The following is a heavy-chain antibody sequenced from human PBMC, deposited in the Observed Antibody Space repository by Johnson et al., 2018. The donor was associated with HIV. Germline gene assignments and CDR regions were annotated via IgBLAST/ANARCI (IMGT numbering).Heavy chain of an antibody. CDR1: GFTFSSYG. CDR2: IWYDGNNK. CDR3: AKGPNGQLDDAFHI. V-gene: IGHV3-33*06. D-gene: IGHD6-6*01. Sequence: QMLLVESGGGVVQPGRSLRLSCAASGFTFSSYGMHWVRKAPGKGLEWVAVIWYDGNNKYYADSVKGRFTISRDNSKNTLYLQMNSLRAEDTAVYYCAKGPNGQLDDAFHIWGQGTMVTVSS. J-gene: IGHJ3*02.